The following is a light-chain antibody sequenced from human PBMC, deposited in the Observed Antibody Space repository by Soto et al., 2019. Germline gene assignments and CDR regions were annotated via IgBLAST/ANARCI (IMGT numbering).Light chain of an antibody. CDR3: ISYTDRTTLV. Sequence: QSALTQPAYVSGSPGQSITISCTGTSSDVGGYEFASGYQHQQGKTPKLIFYGVNNRPAGVSNPLSASKSGNTASLTISGLQTEYQADYHCISYTDRTTLVFGGGTKLPVL. V-gene: IGLV2-14*03. CDR2: GVN. CDR1: SSDVGGYEF. J-gene: IGLJ2*01.